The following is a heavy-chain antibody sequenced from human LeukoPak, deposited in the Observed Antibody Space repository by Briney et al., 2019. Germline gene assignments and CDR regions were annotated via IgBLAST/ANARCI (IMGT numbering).Heavy chain of an antibody. D-gene: IGHD6-13*01. CDR3: ARGAPTAAGLGRGY. CDR2: LNSSGGST. Sequence: ASVKVSCKASGYTFTIYYIHWVRQAPGQGLEWMGILNSSGGSTSYAQKFQGRVTMTRDTSTSTVYMELSSLRSDDTAVYYCARGAPTAAGLGRGYWGQGTLVTVSS. V-gene: IGHV1-46*01. CDR1: GYTFTIYY. J-gene: IGHJ4*02.